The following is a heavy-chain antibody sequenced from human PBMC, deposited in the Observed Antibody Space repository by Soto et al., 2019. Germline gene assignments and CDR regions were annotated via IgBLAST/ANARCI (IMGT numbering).Heavy chain of an antibody. CDR2: IYSGGST. CDR3: ARARGWYVLAFDI. D-gene: IGHD6-19*01. V-gene: IGHV3-66*01. Sequence: GGSLRLSCAASGFTVSSNYMSWVRQAPGKGLEWVSVIYSGGSTYYADSVKERFTISRDNAKNRLYLQMNSLRAEDTAVYYCARARGWYVLAFDIWGQGTMVTVSS. J-gene: IGHJ3*02. CDR1: GFTVSSNY.